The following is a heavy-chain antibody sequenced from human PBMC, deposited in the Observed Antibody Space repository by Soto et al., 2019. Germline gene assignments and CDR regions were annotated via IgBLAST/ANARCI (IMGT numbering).Heavy chain of an antibody. J-gene: IGHJ4*02. CDR2: ISGSGGST. Sequence: EVQLLESGGGLVQPGGSLRLSCAASGFTFSSYAMSWVRQAPGKGLEWVSAISGSGGSTYYADSVKGRFTISRDNSKNTVYLQMNGLRAEDTAVYYCAKDLRSYGGNFDDWGQGTLVTVSS. D-gene: IGHD3-16*01. CDR1: GFTFSSYA. CDR3: AKDLRSYGGNFDD. V-gene: IGHV3-23*01.